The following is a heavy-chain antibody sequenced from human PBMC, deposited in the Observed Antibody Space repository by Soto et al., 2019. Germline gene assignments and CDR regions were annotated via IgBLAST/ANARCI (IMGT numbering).Heavy chain of an antibody. CDR1: GFTFSSYS. D-gene: IGHD2-15*01. V-gene: IGHV3-48*01. CDR3: ARDGYCSGGSCYPIDAFDI. Sequence: EVQLVESGGGLVQPGGSLRLSCAASGFTFSSYSMNWVRQAPGKGLEWVSYISSSSSTIYYADSVKGRFTISRDNAKNSLYLQMNSLRAEDTAVYYCARDGYCSGGSCYPIDAFDIWGQGTMVTVSS. CDR2: ISSSSSTI. J-gene: IGHJ3*02.